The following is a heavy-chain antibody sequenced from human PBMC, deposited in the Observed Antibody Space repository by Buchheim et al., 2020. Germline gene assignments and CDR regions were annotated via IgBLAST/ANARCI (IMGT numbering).Heavy chain of an antibody. V-gene: IGHV4-34*01. CDR1: GGSFSGYY. CDR3: AREGALGIITIFGVVTPYNWFDP. CDR2: INHSGST. D-gene: IGHD3-3*01. J-gene: IGHJ5*02. Sequence: QVQLQQWGAGLLKPSETLSLTCAVYGGSFSGYYWSWIRQPPGKGLEWIGEINHSGSTNYNPSLKSRVTISVDTSKNQFSLKLSSVTAADTAVYYCAREGALGIITIFGVVTPYNWFDPWGQGTL.